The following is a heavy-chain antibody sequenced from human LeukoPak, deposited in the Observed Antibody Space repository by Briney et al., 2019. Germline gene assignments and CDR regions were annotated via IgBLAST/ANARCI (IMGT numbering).Heavy chain of an antibody. J-gene: IGHJ4*02. V-gene: IGHV3-23*01. CDR1: GFTFNRNV. Sequence: GGSLRLSCAASGFTFNRNVMSWVRQAPGKGLEWVSAIIDDGGSTYYADSVKGRFSISRDNSKNTLYLQMNSLRSEDTAVYYCARPSTAQLLWSLFDYWGQGTLVTVSS. D-gene: IGHD2-2*01. CDR3: ARPSTAQLLWSLFDY. CDR2: IIDDGGST.